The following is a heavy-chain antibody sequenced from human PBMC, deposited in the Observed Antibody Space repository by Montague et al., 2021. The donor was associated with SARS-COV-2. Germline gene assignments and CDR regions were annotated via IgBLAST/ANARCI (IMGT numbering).Heavy chain of an antibody. V-gene: IGHV4-28*01. CDR2: RYHTGNT. Sequence: SETLSLTCAVDLHSVVVGLWCRAEDHTSAVQSLAWIVYRYHTGNTDYDPSLKSRLTISLDASKSDFSLHLSSVTAADTAVYYCVRFRCCSSTSYNAGICGYLDSWGQGIRVTVSS. J-gene: IGHJ4*02. CDR3: VRFRCCSSTSYNAGICGYLDS. CDR1: LHSVVVGLW. D-gene: IGHD2-2*01.